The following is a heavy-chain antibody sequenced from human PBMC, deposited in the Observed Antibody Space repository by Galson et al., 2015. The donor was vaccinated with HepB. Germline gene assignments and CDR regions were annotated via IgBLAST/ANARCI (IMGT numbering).Heavy chain of an antibody. J-gene: IGHJ4*02. CDR1: GFTFSGSA. V-gene: IGHV3-73*01. Sequence: SLRLSCAASGFTFSGSAIHWVRQAPGKGPEWVGRIRSKADNYATAYVESVRGRFTISRDDSKNTAYLHMKSLKSEDTAVYYCTRLGDFSGYSSRWGQGTLVTVSS. CDR2: IRSKADNYAT. D-gene: IGHD6-13*01. CDR3: TRLGDFSGYSSR.